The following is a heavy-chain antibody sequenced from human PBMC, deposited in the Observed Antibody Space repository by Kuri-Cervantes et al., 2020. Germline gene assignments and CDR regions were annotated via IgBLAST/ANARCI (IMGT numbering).Heavy chain of an antibody. CDR2: ISYDGSNK. CDR3: ARRGYYYDTSGYWDDAFDM. D-gene: IGHD3-22*01. Sequence: GESLKISCAASGFTFSSYAMHWVRQAPGKGLEWVAVISYDGSNKYYADSVKGRFTISRHNSKNTLYLQMNSLRAEDTAVYYCARRGYYYDTSGYWDDAFDMWGQGTLVTVSS. CDR1: GFTFSSYA. V-gene: IGHV3-30*14. J-gene: IGHJ3*02.